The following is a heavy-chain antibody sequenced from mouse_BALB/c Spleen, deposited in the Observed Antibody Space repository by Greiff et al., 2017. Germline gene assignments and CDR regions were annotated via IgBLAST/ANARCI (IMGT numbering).Heavy chain of an antibody. V-gene: IGHV5-4*02. D-gene: IGHD2-2*01. J-gene: IGHJ2*01. CDR1: GFTFSDYY. CDR3: ARERNGYDGNFDY. CDR2: ISDGGSYT. Sequence: EVQVVESGGGLVKPGGSLKLSCAASGFTFSDYYMYWVRQTPEKRLEWVATISDGGSYTYYPDSVKGRFTISRDNAKNNLYLQMSSLKSEDTAMYYCARERNGYDGNFDYWGQGTTLTVSS.